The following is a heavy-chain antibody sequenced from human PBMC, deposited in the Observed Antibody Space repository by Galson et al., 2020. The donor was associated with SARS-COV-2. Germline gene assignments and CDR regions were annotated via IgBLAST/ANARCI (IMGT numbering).Heavy chain of an antibody. CDR1: GGSISSYY. D-gene: IGHD6-13*01. CDR3: ARTTSSSWYPLFDY. J-gene: IGHJ4*02. V-gene: IGHV4-4*07. CDR2: IYTSGST. Sequence: SETLSLTCTVSGGSISSYYWSWIRQPAGKGLEWIGRIYTSGSTNYNPSLKSRVTMSVDTSKNQFSLKLSSVTSADTAVYYCARTTSSSWYPLFDYWGQGTLVTVSS.